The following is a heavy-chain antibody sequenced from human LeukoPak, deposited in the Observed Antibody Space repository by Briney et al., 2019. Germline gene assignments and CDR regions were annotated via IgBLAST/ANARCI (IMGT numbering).Heavy chain of an antibody. CDR1: GGTFSSYA. CDR2: IIPIFGTA. V-gene: IGHV1-69*01. J-gene: IGHJ6*02. Sequence: SVRVSCKASGGTFSSYAISWVRQAPGQGLEWMGGIIPIFGTANYAQKFQGRVTITADESTSTAYMELSSLRSEDTAVYYCARDGVEMATTGYYYYGMDVWGQGTTITVSS. D-gene: IGHD5-24*01. CDR3: ARDGVEMATTGYYYYGMDV.